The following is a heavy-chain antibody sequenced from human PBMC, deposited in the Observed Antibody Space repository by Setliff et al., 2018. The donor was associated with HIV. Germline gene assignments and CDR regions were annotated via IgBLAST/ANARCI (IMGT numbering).Heavy chain of an antibody. D-gene: IGHD6-19*01. CDR1: GFTFSIYA. CDR2: ISYDGSYE. Sequence: GGSLRLSCAASGFTFSIYAMHWVRQAPGKGLEWVAFISYDGSYEYYADSVKGRFTISRDNSKNTLYLQMNGLRAEDAAVYYCAIPGYYSGWYHFDYWGQGTLVTVSS. CDR3: AIPGYYSGWYHFDY. J-gene: IGHJ4*02. V-gene: IGHV3-30*04.